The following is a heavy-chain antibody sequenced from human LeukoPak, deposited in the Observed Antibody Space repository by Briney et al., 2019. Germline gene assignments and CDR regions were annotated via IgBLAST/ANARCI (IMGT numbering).Heavy chain of an antibody. Sequence: SGGSLRLSCAASGFTFSSYSMNWVRQAPGKGLEWVSYISTGSSTIYYADSVKGRFTISRDNAKNSLYLQVSSLRAEDTAVNYCARDHGSSSPDYYFDYWGQGTLVTVSS. D-gene: IGHD6-6*01. J-gene: IGHJ4*02. CDR1: GFTFSSYS. V-gene: IGHV3-48*01. CDR2: ISTGSSTI. CDR3: ARDHGSSSPDYYFDY.